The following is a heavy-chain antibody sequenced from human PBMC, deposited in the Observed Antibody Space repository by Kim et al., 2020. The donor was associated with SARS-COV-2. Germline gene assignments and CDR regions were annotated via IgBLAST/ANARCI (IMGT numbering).Heavy chain of an antibody. Sequence: SETLSLTCSVSGASIDSFYWTWIRQSPGRGLEWIAYIYNSGSIHYNPSLMSRVTISDDTSTNQVFLEMRSLPAADTAVYFCARAAVKSGRSGSSGHYYYYHMDVGGKGTAVIVSS. CDR3: ARAAVKSGRSGSSGHYYYYHMDV. CDR1: GASIDSFY. D-gene: IGHD3-10*01. V-gene: IGHV4-59*01. CDR2: IYNSGSI. J-gene: IGHJ6*03.